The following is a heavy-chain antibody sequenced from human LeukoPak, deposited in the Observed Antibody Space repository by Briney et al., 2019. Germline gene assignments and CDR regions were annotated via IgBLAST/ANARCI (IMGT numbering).Heavy chain of an antibody. CDR1: GGSISSGGYY. CDR2: IYYSGST. D-gene: IGHD3-10*01. Sequence: SETLSLTCTVSGGSISSGGYYWSWIRQHPGKGLEGIGYIYYSGSTYYNPSLKSRVTISVDTSKNQFSLKLSSVTAAGTAVYYCARVNKGMSMVRGVIDYWGEGTLVTVSS. V-gene: IGHV4-31*03. J-gene: IGHJ4*02. CDR3: ARVNKGMSMVRGVIDY.